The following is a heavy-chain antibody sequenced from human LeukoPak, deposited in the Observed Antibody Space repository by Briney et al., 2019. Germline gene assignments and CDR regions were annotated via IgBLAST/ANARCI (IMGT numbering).Heavy chain of an antibody. D-gene: IGHD4-17*01. J-gene: IGHJ6*02. CDR1: GFTVSSNY. Sequence: GGSLRLSCAASGFTVSSNYINWVRQAPGKGLEWISSLSSSSKYIYYAADALKGRFTISRGNAQNSLYLQMNSLRAEDTAVYYCAGYDDYGDYRLSGMDVWGQGTTVIVSS. V-gene: IGHV3-21*01. CDR2: LSSSSKYI. CDR3: AGYDDYGDYRLSGMDV.